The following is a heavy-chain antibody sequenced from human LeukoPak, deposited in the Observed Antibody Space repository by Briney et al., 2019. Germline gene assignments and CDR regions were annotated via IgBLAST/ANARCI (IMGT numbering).Heavy chain of an antibody. V-gene: IGHV1-2*02. CDR1: GYTLTSYY. CDR3: ATRCTNGVCYKAYYMDV. D-gene: IGHD2-8*01. Sequence: ASVKVSCKASGYTLTSYYLHWLRQAPGQGLEWLGWINLNGGGTLSAQKFQGRVTMTRDASISTAYMELSGLISDDTAVYYCATRCTNGVCYKAYYMDVWGKGTTVSVSS. J-gene: IGHJ6*03. CDR2: INLNGGGT.